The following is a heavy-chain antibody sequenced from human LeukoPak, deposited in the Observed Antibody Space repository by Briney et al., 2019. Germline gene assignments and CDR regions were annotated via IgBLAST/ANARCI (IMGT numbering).Heavy chain of an antibody. J-gene: IGHJ4*02. Sequence: SETLSLTCTVPDGSISNNYWSWIRPPPGKGLEWIGNIYFRGGTEYNPSLKSRATISVDTSKNQFSLQLTSVTAADTAVYYCARGIGWFLYWGQGTLVTASS. CDR2: IYFRGGT. D-gene: IGHD6-19*01. CDR3: ARGIGWFLY. V-gene: IGHV4-59*01. CDR1: DGSISNNY.